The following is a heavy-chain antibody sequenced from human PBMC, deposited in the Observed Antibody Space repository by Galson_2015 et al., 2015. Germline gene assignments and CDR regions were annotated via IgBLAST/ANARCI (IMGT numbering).Heavy chain of an antibody. V-gene: IGHV3-53*01. J-gene: IGHJ3*02. D-gene: IGHD1-14*01. Sequence: SLRLSCAASGFTVSSNYMNWVRQAPGKGLEWVSVIYTSGTTYYADSVKGRFTISRDNSKNTLYLQMNSLRADDTAVYYCARDSPPEDAFDIWGLGTMVTVSS. CDR1: GFTVSSNY. CDR2: IYTSGTT. CDR3: ARDSPPEDAFDI.